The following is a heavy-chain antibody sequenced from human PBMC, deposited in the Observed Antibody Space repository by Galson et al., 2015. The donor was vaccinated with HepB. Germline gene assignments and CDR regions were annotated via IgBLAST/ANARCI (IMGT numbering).Heavy chain of an antibody. CDR2: INPSGGST. J-gene: IGHJ4*02. D-gene: IGHD3-22*01. CDR3: ARVRLAPTYYYDSSGPIDY. CDR1: GYTFTSYY. Sequence: SVKVSCKAFGYTFTSYYMHWVRQAPGQGLEWMGIINPSGGSTSYAQKFQGRVTMTRDTSTSTVYMELSSLRSEDTAVYYCARVRLAPTYYYDSSGPIDYWGQGTLVTVSS. V-gene: IGHV1-46*03.